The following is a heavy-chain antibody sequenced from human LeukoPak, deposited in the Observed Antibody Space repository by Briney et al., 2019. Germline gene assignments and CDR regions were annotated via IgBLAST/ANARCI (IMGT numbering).Heavy chain of an antibody. CDR2: IWYDGSNK. CDR3: ARMIAPMYYYDSSGYFDAFDI. CDR1: GFIFSSYG. J-gene: IGHJ3*02. D-gene: IGHD3-22*01. V-gene: IGHV3-33*01. Sequence: GGSLRLSCAASGFIFSSYGMHWVRQAPGKGLEWVAVIWYDGSNKYYADSVKGRFTISRDNSKNTLYLQMNSLRAEDTAVYYCARMIAPMYYYDSSGYFDAFDIWGQGTMVTVSS.